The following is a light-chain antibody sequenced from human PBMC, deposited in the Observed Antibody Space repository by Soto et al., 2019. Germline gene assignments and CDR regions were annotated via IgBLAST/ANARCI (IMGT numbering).Light chain of an antibody. CDR3: HQYNTWPQT. Sequence: EIVMTQSPATLSVSPGERATLSCRASQSVSSNLAWYQQKPGQAPRLLIYTASTRATGIPARFSGSGSGTEFTLTISSLQSEDLAVYSCHQYNTWPQTFGQGTKLEIK. V-gene: IGKV3-15*01. CDR2: TAS. CDR1: QSVSSN. J-gene: IGKJ2*01.